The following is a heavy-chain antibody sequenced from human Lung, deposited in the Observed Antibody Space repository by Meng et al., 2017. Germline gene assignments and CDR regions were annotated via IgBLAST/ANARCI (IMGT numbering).Heavy chain of an antibody. J-gene: IGHJ4*02. CDR2: IVSDGGIT. V-gene: IGHV3-74*01. CDR3: AKKGWLYWGSGDDY. Sequence: VLLVEHGGVLVQPGGSLRLFCGASGFNFGVYIMHWVRQSPGKGLEWISRIVSDGGITTYADSVKGQFTVSRDNAKNTLYLQMNSLRAEDTAVYYCAKKGWLYWGSGDDYWGQGTLVTVSS. D-gene: IGHD7-27*01. CDR1: GFNFGVYI.